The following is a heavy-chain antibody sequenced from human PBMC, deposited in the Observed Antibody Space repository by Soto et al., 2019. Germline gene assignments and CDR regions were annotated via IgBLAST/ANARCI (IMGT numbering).Heavy chain of an antibody. Sequence: QVQLAQSGGEVKKPGASVRVSCQASGYPFNKIAIHWVRQAPGHGPEWLGRMSGRRGDPNCAPTVRDRITMATDTSNNTDYMEVRSLRSDDTAVYYSAREGGLGPEKHHSGLHVWGPGTTVSVAS. CDR1: GYPFNKIA. J-gene: IGHJ6*02. V-gene: IGHV1-18*01. D-gene: IGHD2-15*01. CDR3: AREGGLGPEKHHSGLHV. CDR2: MSGRRGDP.